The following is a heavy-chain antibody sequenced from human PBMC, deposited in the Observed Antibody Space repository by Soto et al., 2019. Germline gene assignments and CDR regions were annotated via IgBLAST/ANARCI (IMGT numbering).Heavy chain of an antibody. CDR1: GGSISSGDYY. CDR2: IYYSGST. J-gene: IGHJ4*02. Sequence: PSETLSLTCTVSGGSISSGDYYWSWIRQPPGKGLEWIGYIYYSGSTYYNPSLKSRVTISVDTSKNQFSLKLSSVTAADTAVYYCASLKTTVTTGVDYWGQGTQVTVSS. V-gene: IGHV4-30-4*01. D-gene: IGHD4-17*01. CDR3: ASLKTTVTTGVDY.